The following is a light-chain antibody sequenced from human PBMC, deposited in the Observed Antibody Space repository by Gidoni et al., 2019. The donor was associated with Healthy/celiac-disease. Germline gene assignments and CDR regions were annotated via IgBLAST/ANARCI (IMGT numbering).Light chain of an antibody. J-gene: IGKJ2*03. CDR1: QDISNY. V-gene: IGKV1-33*01. CDR3: QQYDNLPPYS. CDR2: DAS. Sequence: DIQMTQSPASLSASVGDRVTNTCQASQDISNYLNWYQQKPAKAPKLLIYDASNLETGVPSRFSGSGSGTDFTFTIISLQPEDIATYYCQQYDNLPPYSFGQGTKLEIK.